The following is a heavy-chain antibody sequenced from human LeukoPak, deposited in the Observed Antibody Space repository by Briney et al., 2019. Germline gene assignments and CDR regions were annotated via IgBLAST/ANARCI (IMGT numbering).Heavy chain of an antibody. CDR1: GFTFSTYG. CDR3: TKRHDYYETSGYYPDFDF. J-gene: IGHJ4*02. Sequence: GGSLRLSCVASGFTFSTYGMSWVRQAPGKGLEWVSAISGSGGSTYYADSVKGRFTISRDNSENTLYLQMNSLRAEDTALYYCTKRHDYYETSGYYPDFDFWGQGTLVSVSP. CDR2: ISGSGGST. D-gene: IGHD3-22*01. V-gene: IGHV3-23*01.